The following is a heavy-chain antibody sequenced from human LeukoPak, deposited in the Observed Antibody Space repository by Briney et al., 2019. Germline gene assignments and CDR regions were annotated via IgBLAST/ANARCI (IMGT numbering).Heavy chain of an antibody. CDR3: ARVPRRRYAIDY. D-gene: IGHD2-8*01. CDR1: GGSISSGSYY. CDR2: IYYSGST. Sequence: PSQTLSLTCTVSGGSISSGSYYWGWIRQPPGKGLEWIGSIYYSGSTYYNPSLKSRVTISVDTSKNQFPLKLSSVTAADTAVYYCARVPRRRYAIDYWGQGTLVTVSS. J-gene: IGHJ4*02. V-gene: IGHV4-39*06.